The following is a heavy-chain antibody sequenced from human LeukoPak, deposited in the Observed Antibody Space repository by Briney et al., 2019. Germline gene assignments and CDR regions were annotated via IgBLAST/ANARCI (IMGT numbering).Heavy chain of an antibody. CDR2: ISAYNGNT. CDR3: ARVVLSGDSSGYFDIEDDAFDI. Sequence: GASVKVSCKASGYTFTSYGISWVRQAPGQGLEWMGWISAYNGNTNYAQKLQGRVTMTTDTSTSTAYMELRSLRSDDTAVYYCARVVLSGDSSGYFDIEDDAFDIWGQGTMVTVSS. J-gene: IGHJ3*02. D-gene: IGHD3-22*01. CDR1: GYTFTSYG. V-gene: IGHV1-18*01.